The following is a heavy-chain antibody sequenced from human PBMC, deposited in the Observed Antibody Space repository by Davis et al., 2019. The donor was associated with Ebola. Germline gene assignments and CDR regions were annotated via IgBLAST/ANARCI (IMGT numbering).Heavy chain of an antibody. D-gene: IGHD3-22*01. V-gene: IGHV3-20*04. CDR2: INWNGGSS. CDR1: GFTFDDFA. Sequence: GESLKISCAASGFTFDDFAMTWVRQAPGKGLEWISGINWNGGSSGYADSVKGRFTISRDNAKNSLYLQMNSLRAEDTAVYFCAKSPTYFPYDIDYWGQGTLVTVSS. CDR3: AKSPTYFPYDIDY. J-gene: IGHJ4*02.